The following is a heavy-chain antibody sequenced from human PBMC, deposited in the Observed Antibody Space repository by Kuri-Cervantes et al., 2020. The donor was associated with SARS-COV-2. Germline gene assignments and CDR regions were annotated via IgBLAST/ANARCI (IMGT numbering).Heavy chain of an antibody. CDR1: GYTFTNYG. CDR3: ARAQGLAYSSSWYYYYYGMDV. V-gene: IGHV1-18*01. D-gene: IGHD6-13*01. CDR2: ISAYNAET. J-gene: IGHJ6*02. Sequence: ASVKVSCKASGYTFTNYGISWVRQAPGQGLEWMGWISAYNAETNYAQKLQGRVTMATDTSTSTAYMELRSLRSDDTAVYYCARAQGLAYSSSWYYYYYGMDVWGQGTTVTVSS.